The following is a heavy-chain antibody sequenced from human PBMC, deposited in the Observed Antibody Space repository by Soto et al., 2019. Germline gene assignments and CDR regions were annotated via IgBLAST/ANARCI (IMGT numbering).Heavy chain of an antibody. CDR1: GGSISGGGYY. V-gene: IGHV4-31*03. CDR2: IYYSGST. CDR3: ARECGYCSSTRGWFDP. J-gene: IGHJ5*02. Sequence: LSLTCTVSGGSISGGGYYWSWIRQHPGKGLEWIGYIYYSGSTYYNPSLKSRVTISVDTSKNQFSLKLSSVTAADTAVYYCARECGYCSSTRGWFDPWGQGTLVTVSS. D-gene: IGHD2-2*03.